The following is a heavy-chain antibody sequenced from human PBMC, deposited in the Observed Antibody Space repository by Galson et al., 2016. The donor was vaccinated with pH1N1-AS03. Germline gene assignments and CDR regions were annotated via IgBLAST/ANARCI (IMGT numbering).Heavy chain of an antibody. CDR3: VRGDYEFWSGYDAFDF. D-gene: IGHD3-3*01. J-gene: IGHJ3*01. Sequence: SLRLSCAASTFNFRKHGMHWFRQAPGKGLEWVSYISATGGTIYYADSVKGRFTISRDNAGNSLSLQMNSLRVEDKAIYYFVRGDYEFWSGYDAFDFWGQGTKGT. V-gene: IGHV3-11*01. CDR1: TFNFRKHG. CDR2: ISATGGTI.